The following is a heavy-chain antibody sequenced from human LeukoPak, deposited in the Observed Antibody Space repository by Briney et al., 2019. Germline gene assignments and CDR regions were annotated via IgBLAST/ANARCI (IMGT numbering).Heavy chain of an antibody. CDR2: VSAYADNT. J-gene: IGHJ4*02. CDR1: GYSFINYG. Sequence: GASVKASCKTSGYSFINYGITWVRQAPGQGLEWMGWVSAYADNTNYVQKFQGRVSMTTDTSTNTAYMELRSLRPDDTAVYYCARDCIGCHGFDFWGQGTLATVSS. CDR3: ARDCIGCHGFDF. D-gene: IGHD2-15*01. V-gene: IGHV1-18*01.